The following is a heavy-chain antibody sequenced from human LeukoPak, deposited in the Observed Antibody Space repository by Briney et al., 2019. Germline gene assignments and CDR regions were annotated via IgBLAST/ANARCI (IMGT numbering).Heavy chain of an antibody. CDR1: GFTFSSYW. D-gene: IGHD1-26*01. Sequence: GGSLRLSCAASGFTFSSYWMSWVRQAPGKGLEWVANIKQDGSEKYYVDSVKGRFTISRDNAKNSLYLQMNSLRAEDTAVYYCARAPLIVGATHGWFDPWGQGTLVTVSS. V-gene: IGHV3-7*01. CDR2: IKQDGSEK. CDR3: ARAPLIVGATHGWFDP. J-gene: IGHJ5*02.